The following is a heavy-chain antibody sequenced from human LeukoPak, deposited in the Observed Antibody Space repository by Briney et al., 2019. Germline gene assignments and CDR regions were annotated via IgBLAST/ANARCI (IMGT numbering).Heavy chain of an antibody. CDR3: AKVFGSGSYMKKYSMDV. D-gene: IGHD3-10*01. CDR1: GFTFGSYA. Sequence: GGSLRLSCAASGFTFGSYAMRWVRQAPGKGLEWVSSISGSGGSTFYADSVKGRFTISRDNSKDTLYLQMNGLRGEDTAIYYCAKVFGSGSYMKKYSMDVWGQGTTVTVSS. V-gene: IGHV3-23*01. J-gene: IGHJ6*02. CDR2: ISGSGGST.